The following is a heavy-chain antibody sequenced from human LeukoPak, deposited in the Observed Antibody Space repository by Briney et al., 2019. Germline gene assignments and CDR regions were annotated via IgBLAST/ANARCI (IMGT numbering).Heavy chain of an antibody. J-gene: IGHJ4*02. V-gene: IGHV3-23*01. CDR3: ARQWLVMSHFDY. D-gene: IGHD6-19*01. CDR1: GFTFSSYA. CDR2: ISGSGGST. Sequence: GGSLRLSCAASGFTFSSYAMSWVRQAAGKGLEWVPAISGSGGSTYYADSVKGRFTISRDNSKNTLYLQMNSLRAEDTAVYYCARQWLVMSHFDYWGQGTLVTVSS.